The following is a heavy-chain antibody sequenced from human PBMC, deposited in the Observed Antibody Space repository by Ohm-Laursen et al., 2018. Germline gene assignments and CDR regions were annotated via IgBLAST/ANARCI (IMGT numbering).Heavy chain of an antibody. V-gene: IGHV4-59*12. CDR2: IYYSGST. D-gene: IGHD1-26*01. J-gene: IGHJ4*02. CDR3: ARGRGSFDY. CDR1: GASISSYY. Sequence: GTLSLTCAASGASISSYYWSWIRQPPGKGLEWIGYIYYSGSTNYNPSLKSRVTISVDTSKNQFSLKLSSVTAADTAVYYCARGRGSFDYWGQGTLVTVSS.